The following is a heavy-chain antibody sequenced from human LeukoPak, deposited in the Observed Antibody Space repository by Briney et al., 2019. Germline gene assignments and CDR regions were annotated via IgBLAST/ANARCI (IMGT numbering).Heavy chain of an antibody. J-gene: IGHJ4*02. V-gene: IGHV5-51*01. Sequence: GESLKISCKGSGYSFTSYWINWVRQMPGKGLEWMGIIYPGDSDTKYSPSLQGQVTISADKSINTAYLQWSSLKASDTAMYYCARRSYSGKDFDYWGQGTLVTVSS. CDR1: GYSFTSYW. CDR2: IYPGDSDT. D-gene: IGHD4-23*01. CDR3: ARRSYSGKDFDY.